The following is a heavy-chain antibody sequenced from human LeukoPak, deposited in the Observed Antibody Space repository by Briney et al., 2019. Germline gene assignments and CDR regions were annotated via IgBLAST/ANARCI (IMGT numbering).Heavy chain of an antibody. CDR2: IYYSGST. V-gene: IGHV4-39*01. Sequence: SETLSLTCTVSGGSISSSSYYWGWIRQPQGKGLEWIGSIYYSGSTYYNPYVKRRFTITVDTTKNQYKRKLSSVTAADTAVYYCARHDPEATIFGFDYWGQGTLVTVSS. CDR3: ARHDPEATIFGFDY. D-gene: IGHD3-3*01. J-gene: IGHJ4*02. CDR1: GGSISSSSYY.